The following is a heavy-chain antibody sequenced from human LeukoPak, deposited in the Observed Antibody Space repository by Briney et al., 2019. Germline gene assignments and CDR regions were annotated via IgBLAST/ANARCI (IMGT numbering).Heavy chain of an antibody. D-gene: IGHD1-1*01. V-gene: IGHV4-39*01. Sequence: SETLSLTCTVSGGSISNNNYYWAWIRQPPGKGLECIGSIYYSGSPYYNPSLKSRVTISVDTSKNQFSLRLSSVTAADTAVYYCATWRTAKTGFDYWGQGTLVTFSS. CDR2: IYYSGSP. J-gene: IGHJ4*02. CDR3: ATWRTAKTGFDY. CDR1: GGSISNNNYY.